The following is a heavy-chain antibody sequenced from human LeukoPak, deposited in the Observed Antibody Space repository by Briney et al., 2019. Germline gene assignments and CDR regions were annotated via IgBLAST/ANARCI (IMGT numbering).Heavy chain of an antibody. CDR3: AKDEPTIDYYGSGSYDY. CDR1: GFSFSDYG. Sequence: PGGSLSLSCKASGFSFSDYGMHWVRQAPGQGLEWVTVIAYDGSTRYYRDSVKGRFTISRDNSKNTLSLQMNSLRAEDTAVYYCAKDEPTIDYYGSGSYDYWGQGTLVTVSS. J-gene: IGHJ4*02. D-gene: IGHD3-10*01. V-gene: IGHV3-30*18. CDR2: IAYDGSTR.